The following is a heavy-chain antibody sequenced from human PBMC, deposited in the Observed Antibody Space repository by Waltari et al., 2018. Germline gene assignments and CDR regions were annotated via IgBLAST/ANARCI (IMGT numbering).Heavy chain of an antibody. CDR3: AKGRNYYGLGSFDS. D-gene: IGHD3-10*01. J-gene: IGHJ4*02. CDR2: ISGSGRNT. V-gene: IGHV3-23*01. Sequence: EVQLLESGGGLVQPGGSLRLSCIVSGFTFSDYAMSWVRQAPGKGLEWVAIISGSGRNTNHADSVRGRFTISRDNSKTTVSLQMNTLRAEDTAIYYCAKGRNYYGLGSFDSWGQGSLVTVSS. CDR1: GFTFSDYA.